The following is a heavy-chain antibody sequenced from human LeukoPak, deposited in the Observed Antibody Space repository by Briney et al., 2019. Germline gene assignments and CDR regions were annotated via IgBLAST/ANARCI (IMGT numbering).Heavy chain of an antibody. Sequence: SVKVSCKASGGTFSSYAISWVRQAPGQGLEGMGRIIPIFGTANYAQKFQGRVTITTDESTSTAYMELSSLRSEDTAVYYCAINPHDYGDYESEPLDYWGQGTLVTVSS. V-gene: IGHV1-69*05. D-gene: IGHD4-17*01. CDR1: GGTFSSYA. CDR3: AINPHDYGDYESEPLDY. CDR2: IIPIFGTA. J-gene: IGHJ4*02.